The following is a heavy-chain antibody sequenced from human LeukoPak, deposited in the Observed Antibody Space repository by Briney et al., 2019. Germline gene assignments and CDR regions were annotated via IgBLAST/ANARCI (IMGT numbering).Heavy chain of an antibody. J-gene: IGHJ5*02. Sequence: SETLSLTCTVSGGSISSYYWSWIRQPAGKGLEWIGRTYTSGSTNYNPSLKSRVTMSVDTSKNQFSLKLSSVTAADTAVYYCARVDQTVTTRGSWFDPWGQGTLVTVSS. D-gene: IGHD4-17*01. CDR2: TYTSGST. V-gene: IGHV4-4*07. CDR1: GGSISSYY. CDR3: ARVDQTVTTRGSWFDP.